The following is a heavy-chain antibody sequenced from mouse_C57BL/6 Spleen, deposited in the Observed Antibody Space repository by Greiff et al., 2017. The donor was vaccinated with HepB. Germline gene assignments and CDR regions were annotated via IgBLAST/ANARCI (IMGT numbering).Heavy chain of an antibody. Sequence: DVMLVESGGDLVKPGGSLKLSCAASGFTFSSYGMSWVRQTPDKRLEWVATISSGGSYTYYPDSVKGRFTISRDNAKNTLYLQMSSLKSEDTAMYYCARHAYYSNPWFAYWGQGTLVTVSA. J-gene: IGHJ3*01. CDR1: GFTFSSYG. CDR3: ARHAYYSNPWFAY. V-gene: IGHV5-6*02. D-gene: IGHD2-5*01. CDR2: ISSGGSYT.